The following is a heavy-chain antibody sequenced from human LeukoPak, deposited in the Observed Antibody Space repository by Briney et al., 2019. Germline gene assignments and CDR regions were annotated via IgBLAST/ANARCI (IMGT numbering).Heavy chain of an antibody. CDR1: GFTFSSYG. Sequence: QTGGSLRLSCAASGFTFSSYGMHWVRQAPGKGLEWVAFIRYDGSNKYYADSVKGRFTISRDNSKSTLYLQMNSLRAEDTAVYYCAKRSYTTDFWSGYSFHYWGQGTLVTVSS. D-gene: IGHD3-3*01. CDR2: IRYDGSNK. J-gene: IGHJ4*02. CDR3: AKRSYTTDFWSGYSFHY. V-gene: IGHV3-30*02.